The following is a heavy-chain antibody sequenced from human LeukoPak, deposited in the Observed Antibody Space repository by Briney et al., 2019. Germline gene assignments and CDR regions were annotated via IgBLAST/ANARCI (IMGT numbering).Heavy chain of an antibody. CDR3: AKEGQEEFDVIHIDY. CDR1: GFTFSSYA. CDR2: ISGSGGTT. Sequence: PGGSLRLSCAASGFTFSSYAMSWVRQAPGKGLEWVSAISGSGGTTFYADSVKGRFTISRDNSKNTLYLQMNSLRAEDTAVYYCAKEGQEEFDVIHIDYWGQGTLVTVSS. D-gene: IGHD3-9*01. J-gene: IGHJ4*02. V-gene: IGHV3-23*01.